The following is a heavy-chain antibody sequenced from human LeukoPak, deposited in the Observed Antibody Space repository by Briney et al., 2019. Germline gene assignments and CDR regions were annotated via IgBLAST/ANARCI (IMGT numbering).Heavy chain of an antibody. V-gene: IGHV3-48*03. J-gene: IGHJ3*02. CDR1: RFTFSGYE. CDR3: ARSKDTETDAFDI. Sequence: TGGSLRLSCAASRFTFSGYEMNWVRQAPGKGQEWISYITGGGSTKYYADSLKGRFTISRDNAKKSLYLQMNSLRAEDTAVYYCARSKDTETDAFDIWGQGTMVTVSS. CDR2: ITGGGSTK.